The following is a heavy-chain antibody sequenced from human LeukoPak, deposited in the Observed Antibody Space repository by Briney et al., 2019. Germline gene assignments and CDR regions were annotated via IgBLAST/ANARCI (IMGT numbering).Heavy chain of an antibody. V-gene: IGHV3-48*01. CDR3: ARDGMGIVVVPAAIRETMALYPDY. CDR2: ISSSSSTI. CDR1: GFTFSSYS. D-gene: IGHD2-2*02. J-gene: IGHJ4*02. Sequence: GGSLRLSCAASGFTFSSYSMNWVRQAPGKGLEWVSYISSSSSTIYYADSVEGRFTISRDNAKNSLYLQMNSLRAEDTAVYYCARDGMGIVVVPAAIRETMALYPDYWGQGTLVTVSS.